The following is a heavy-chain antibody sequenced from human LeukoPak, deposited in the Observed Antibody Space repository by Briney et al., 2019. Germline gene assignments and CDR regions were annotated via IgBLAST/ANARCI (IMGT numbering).Heavy chain of an antibody. Sequence: GGSLRLSCAASGFTFSSYAMSWVRQAPGKGLEGVSAISGRGGSTYYADSVKGRFTISRDNSKNTLYLQMNSLRAEDTAVYYCAVGIAARPFDYWGQGTLVTVSS. CDR1: GFTFSSYA. D-gene: IGHD6-6*01. CDR3: AVGIAARPFDY. J-gene: IGHJ4*02. CDR2: ISGRGGST. V-gene: IGHV3-23*01.